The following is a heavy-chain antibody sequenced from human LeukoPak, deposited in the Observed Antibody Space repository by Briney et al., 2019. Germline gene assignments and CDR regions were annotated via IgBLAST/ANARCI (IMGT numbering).Heavy chain of an antibody. CDR1: GFTFSSYG. Sequence: GGSLRLSCAASGFTFSSYGMHWVRQAPAKGLEWLAFIRYDETKTFYGDSVKGRFTISRDNSKNTLYLQMNSLRAEDTAVYYCAKSHLPNSYSGAYYCDYWGQGTQVTVSS. D-gene: IGHD1-26*01. J-gene: IGHJ4*02. V-gene: IGHV3-30*02. CDR2: IRYDETKT. CDR3: AKSHLPNSYSGAYYCDY.